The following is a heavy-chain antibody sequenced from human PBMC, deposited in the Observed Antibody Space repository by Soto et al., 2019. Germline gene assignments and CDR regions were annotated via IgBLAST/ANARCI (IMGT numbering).Heavy chain of an antibody. Sequence: HLQLQELGPGLVKSSETLSLTCTVSGGSITRSSYYCGWYRNPPVQLLEWIGSIYYSGSTYYNLSRKSRVTISVDTSKNQFSLKLSSVTAADTAVYYCATLAYSSGGYRGYWGQGTLVTVSS. V-gene: IGHV4-39*01. J-gene: IGHJ4*02. D-gene: IGHD6-19*01. CDR2: IYYSGST. CDR1: GGSITRSSYY. CDR3: ATLAYSSGGYRGY.